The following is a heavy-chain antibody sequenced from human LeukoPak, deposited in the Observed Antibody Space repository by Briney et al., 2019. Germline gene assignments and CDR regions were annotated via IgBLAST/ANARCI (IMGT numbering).Heavy chain of an antibody. D-gene: IGHD3-22*01. CDR3: ARALLYYYDSSGYFDY. V-gene: IGHV4-34*01. Sequence: SETLSLTCAVYGGSFSGYYWGWIRQPPGKGLEWIGEINHSGSTNYNPSLKSRVTISVDTSKNQFSLKLSSVTAADTAVYYCARALLYYYDSSGYFDYWGQGTLVTVSS. CDR1: GGSFSGYY. CDR2: INHSGST. J-gene: IGHJ4*02.